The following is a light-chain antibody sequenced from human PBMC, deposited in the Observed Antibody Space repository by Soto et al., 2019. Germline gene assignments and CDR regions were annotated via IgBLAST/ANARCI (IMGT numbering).Light chain of an antibody. CDR2: GAS. V-gene: IGKV3-20*01. Sequence: EVVLTQSPGTLSLSPGERATLSCRASQSVSSGYLAWYQQKPGQAPSLLIYGASSRATGIPGRFSGSGSGTDFTLTISRLEPEDFAVYFCQQYSNSPQTFGQGTKVDIK. CDR3: QQYSNSPQT. J-gene: IGKJ1*01. CDR1: QSVSSGY.